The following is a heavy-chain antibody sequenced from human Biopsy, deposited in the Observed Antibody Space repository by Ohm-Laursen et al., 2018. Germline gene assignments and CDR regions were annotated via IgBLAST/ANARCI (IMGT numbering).Heavy chain of an antibody. CDR1: GYSFSTYD. Sequence: SVKVSCKASGYSFSTYDVNWVRQARGQGLEWMGWMIPSSGKTGYAQRFQGRVTLTMNTSISTAYMELSGLRSEDAAVYFCARGYSRRVSIFEASIYWFDTWGQGTLVTVSS. D-gene: IGHD6-6*01. V-gene: IGHV1-8*01. CDR2: MIPSSGKT. CDR3: ARGYSRRVSIFEASIYWFDT. J-gene: IGHJ5*02.